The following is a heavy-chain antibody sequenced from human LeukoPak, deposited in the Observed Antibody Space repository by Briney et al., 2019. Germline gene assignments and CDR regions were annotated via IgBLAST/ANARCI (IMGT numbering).Heavy chain of an antibody. CDR3: ARDSTTGTFDY. CDR1: GFTFSSYA. Sequence: GGSLRLSCAASGFTFSSYAMHWVRQAPGKGLEWVAVISYDGSNKYYADSVKGRFTISRDNSKNTLYLQMNSLRAEDTAVYYCARDSTTGTFDYRGQGTLVTVSS. J-gene: IGHJ4*02. CDR2: ISYDGSNK. D-gene: IGHD1-1*01. V-gene: IGHV3-30-3*01.